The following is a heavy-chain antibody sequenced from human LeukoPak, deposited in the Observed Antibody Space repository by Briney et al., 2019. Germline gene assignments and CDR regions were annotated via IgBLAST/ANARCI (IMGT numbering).Heavy chain of an antibody. D-gene: IGHD3-3*01. Sequence: KPSETLSLTCAVYGGSFSGYYWSWIRQPPEKGLEWIGEINHSGSTNYNPSLKSRVTISVDTSKNQFSLKLSSVTAADTAVYYCARAHTYYDFWSGSSGSIRTSWFDPWGQGTLVTVSS. CDR3: ARAHTYYDFWSGSSGSIRTSWFDP. CDR1: GGSFSGYY. CDR2: INHSGST. J-gene: IGHJ5*02. V-gene: IGHV4-34*01.